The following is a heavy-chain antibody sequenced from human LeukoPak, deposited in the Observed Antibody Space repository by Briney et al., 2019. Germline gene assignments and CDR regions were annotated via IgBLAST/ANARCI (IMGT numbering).Heavy chain of an antibody. CDR1: GFTFSSYE. CDR3: ARDRGYSGYELWSTLGYLDH. V-gene: IGHV3-7*01. Sequence: AGGSLRPSCAASGFTFSSYEMNWVRQAPGKGLEWVANIKKDGSEIYYVDSVKGRFTISRDNAKKSLYLQMNSLRDEDTAVYYCARDRGYSGYELWSTLGYLDHWGQGILVTVSS. J-gene: IGHJ4*02. D-gene: IGHD5-12*01. CDR2: IKKDGSEI.